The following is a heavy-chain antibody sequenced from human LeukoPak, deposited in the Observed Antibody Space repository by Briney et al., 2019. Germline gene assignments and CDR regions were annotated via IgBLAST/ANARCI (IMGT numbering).Heavy chain of an antibody. V-gene: IGHV3-23*01. CDR3: AKDRSVSNTYNFDY. D-gene: IGHD5/OR15-5a*01. CDR1: GFTFSSYA. Sequence: GGSLRLSCAASGFTFSSYAMTWVRQAPGKGLEWVSGISGSGGSAFYAVSLKGRFTISRDNSKNTLYLQMNSLRAEDTAVYYCAKDRSVSNTYNFDYWGQGTLVTVSP. J-gene: IGHJ4*02. CDR2: ISGSGGSA.